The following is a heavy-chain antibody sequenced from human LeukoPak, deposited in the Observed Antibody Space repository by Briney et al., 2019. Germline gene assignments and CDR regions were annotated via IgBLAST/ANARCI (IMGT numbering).Heavy chain of an antibody. V-gene: IGHV4-59*06. D-gene: IGHD3-3*01. CDR3: ARDLRDYDFWSGYYTGYFDY. Sequence: PSEILSLTCTVSGGSITNYYWSWIRQHPGKGLEWIGYIYYSGSTYYNPSLKSRVTISVDTSKNQFSLKLSSVTAADTAVYYCARDLRDYDFWSGYYTGYFDYWGQGTLVTVSS. CDR1: GGSITNYY. CDR2: IYYSGST. J-gene: IGHJ4*02.